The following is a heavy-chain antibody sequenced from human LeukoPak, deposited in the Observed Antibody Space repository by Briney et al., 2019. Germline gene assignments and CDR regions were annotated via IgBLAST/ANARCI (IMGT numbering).Heavy chain of an antibody. Sequence: PSGTLSLTCPVSSGSISSGVYYWSWIRQHPGKGLEWIGYIYYSGSTYYNPSLKSRVTISVDTSKNQFSLKLSSVTAADTAVYYCARGVRWLQLSNFDYWGQGTLVTVSS. CDR2: IYYSGST. CDR1: SGSISSGVYY. CDR3: ARGVRWLQLSNFDY. V-gene: IGHV4-31*03. D-gene: IGHD5-24*01. J-gene: IGHJ4*02.